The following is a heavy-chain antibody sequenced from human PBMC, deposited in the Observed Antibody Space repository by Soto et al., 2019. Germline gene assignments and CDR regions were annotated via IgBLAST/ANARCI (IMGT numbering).Heavy chain of an antibody. CDR2: ISYDGGET. V-gene: IGHV3-30*03. CDR3: AITSVADASFDY. CDR1: GFIFSNYG. D-gene: IGHD5-12*01. J-gene: IGHJ4*02. Sequence: QVQLVESGGGVVHPGRSLSLSCAGSGFIFSNYGMHWVRQAPGKGLEWVAFISYDGGETFYADSVKGRFTISRDNFRSTVFLHMNSLKKEDTAVYYCAITSVADASFDYWGQGTLVTVSS.